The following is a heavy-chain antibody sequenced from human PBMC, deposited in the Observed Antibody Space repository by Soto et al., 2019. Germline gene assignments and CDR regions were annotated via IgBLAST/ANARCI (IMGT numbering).Heavy chain of an antibody. CDR3: AREYCTNGVCYYYYDVMDV. J-gene: IGHJ6*02. Sequence: ASVKVSCKASGYAFTSYAMHWVRQAPGQRLEWMGWINAGNGNTKYSQKFQGRVTITRDTSASTAYMELNSLRSEDTAVYYCAREYCTNGVCYYYYDVMDVRGRRSTVIGSS. V-gene: IGHV1-3*01. D-gene: IGHD2-8*01. CDR2: INAGNGNT. CDR1: GYAFTSYA.